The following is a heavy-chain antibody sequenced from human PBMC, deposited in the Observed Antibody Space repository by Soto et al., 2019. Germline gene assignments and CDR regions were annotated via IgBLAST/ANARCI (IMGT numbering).Heavy chain of an antibody. Sequence: ASVKVSCKASGYTFTTYYIHWVRQAPGQGLEWMGMINTSGGTTTYAQKFQGRVTMTRDMSTSTVYMELSSLRSEDTAVYFCAREDDYGDFGSEYFQHWGQGTLVTVSS. CDR2: INTSGGTT. J-gene: IGHJ1*01. D-gene: IGHD4-17*01. CDR3: AREDDYGDFGSEYFQH. V-gene: IGHV1-46*01. CDR1: GYTFTTYY.